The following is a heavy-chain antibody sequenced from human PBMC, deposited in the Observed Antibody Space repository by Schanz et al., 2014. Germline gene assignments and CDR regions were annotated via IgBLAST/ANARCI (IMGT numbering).Heavy chain of an antibody. Sequence: QVQLVQSGAEAKKPGASVKVSRKASGYTFTSDSMHWVRQAPGQGLEWMGMINPSGGSTTYAQKFQGRVTMPADTSTTTAYMDLRSLRSDDTAVYYCAKNESTYTSSSDVRYFDYWGQGSLVTVSS. D-gene: IGHD6-6*01. CDR1: GYTFTSDS. CDR2: INPSGGST. CDR3: AKNESTYTSSSDVRYFDY. V-gene: IGHV1-46*01. J-gene: IGHJ4*02.